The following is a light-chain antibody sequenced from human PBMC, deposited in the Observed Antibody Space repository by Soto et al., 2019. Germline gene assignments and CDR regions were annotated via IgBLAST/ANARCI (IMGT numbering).Light chain of an antibody. V-gene: IGKV3-15*01. CDR1: QTVSSN. CDR2: GAS. J-gene: IGKJ2*01. CDR3: QQYNDWPPYT. Sequence: EIVMTQSPATLSVSPGERATLSCRASQTVSSNLAWYQQRPGQAPRLLIYGASTRATGIPDRFSGSGSGTEFTLTISSLLSEDFAVYYCQQYNDWPPYTFGQGTKLEIK.